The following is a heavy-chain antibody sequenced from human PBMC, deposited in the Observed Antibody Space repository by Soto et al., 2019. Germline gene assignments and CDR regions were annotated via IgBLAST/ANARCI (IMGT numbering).Heavy chain of an antibody. CDR1: GYSISSGYY. D-gene: IGHD6-6*01. CDR2: IYHSGST. J-gene: IGHJ4*02. CDR3: ASQGYSSSWAY. V-gene: IGHV4-38-2*01. Sequence: SETLSLTCAVSGYSISSGYYWGWVRQPPGKGLEWIGSIYHSGSTYYNPSLKSRVTISVDTSKNQFSLKLSSVTAADTAVYYCASQGYSSSWAYWGQGTLVTVSS.